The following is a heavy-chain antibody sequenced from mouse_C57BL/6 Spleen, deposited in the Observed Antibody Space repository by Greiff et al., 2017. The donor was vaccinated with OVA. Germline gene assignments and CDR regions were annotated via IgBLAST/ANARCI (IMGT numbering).Heavy chain of an antibody. J-gene: IGHJ2*01. CDR3: TRWRDMYYFDY. Sequence: QVQLQQSGAELVRPGASVTLSCKASGYTFTDYEMHWVKQTPVHGLEWIGAIDPETGGTAYNQKFKGKAILTADKSSSTAYMELRSLTSEDSAVYYCTRWRDMYYFDYWGQGTTLTVSS. V-gene: IGHV1-15*01. CDR1: GYTFTDYE. CDR2: IDPETGGT.